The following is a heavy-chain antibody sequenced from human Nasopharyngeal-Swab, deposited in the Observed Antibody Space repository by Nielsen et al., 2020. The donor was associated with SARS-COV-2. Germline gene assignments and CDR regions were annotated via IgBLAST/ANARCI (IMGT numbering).Heavy chain of an antibody. J-gene: IGHJ4*02. D-gene: IGHD6-19*01. V-gene: IGHV1-18*01. Sequence: ASVKVSCKASVYTFPNYGIFWVRQAPGQGLECMGWISPYNGNTNYAQTVQGRVTMTTDTSTTTAYMELRSLRSDDTAVYYCARDPSGWGAYSDYWGQGTLVTVSS. CDR3: ARDPSGWGAYSDY. CDR1: VYTFPNYG. CDR2: ISPYNGNT.